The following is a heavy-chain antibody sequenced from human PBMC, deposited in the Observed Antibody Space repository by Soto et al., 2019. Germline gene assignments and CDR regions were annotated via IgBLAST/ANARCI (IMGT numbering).Heavy chain of an antibody. CDR3: ARALGGYDSYYYGMDV. CDR2: ISYDGSNK. J-gene: IGHJ6*02. V-gene: IGHV3-30-3*01. Sequence: QVQLVESGGGVVQPGRSLRLSCAASGFTFSSYAMHWVRQAPGKGLEWVAVISYDGSNKYYADSVKGRFTISRDNSKNTLYLQMNSLIAEDTAVYYCARALGGYDSYYYGMDVWGQGTTVTVSS. D-gene: IGHD5-12*01. CDR1: GFTFSSYA.